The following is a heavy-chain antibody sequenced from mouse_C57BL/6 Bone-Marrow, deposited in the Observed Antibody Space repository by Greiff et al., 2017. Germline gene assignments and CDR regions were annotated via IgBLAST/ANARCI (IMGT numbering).Heavy chain of an antibody. J-gene: IGHJ4*01. CDR2: IYPGSGNT. V-gene: IGHV1-76*01. CDR3: ARLDYYGSYAMDY. CDR1: GYTFTDYY. D-gene: IGHD1-1*01. Sequence: VQLQQSGAELVRPGASVKLSCKASGYTFTDYYINWVQQRPGQGLEWIARIYPGSGNTYYNEKFKGKATLTAAKSSSTAYMQLSSLTSEDSAVYFCARLDYYGSYAMDYWGQGTSVTVSS.